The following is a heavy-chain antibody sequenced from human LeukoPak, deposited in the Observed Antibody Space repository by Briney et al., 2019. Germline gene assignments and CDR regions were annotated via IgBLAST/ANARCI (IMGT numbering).Heavy chain of an antibody. Sequence: ASVKVSCKASGGTFSSYAISWVRQAPGQGLEWMGWINTNTENPAYAQGFTGRFVFSVDISVSTAYLQINSLKAEDTAVYYCARMGYWTRATCGGAFDFWGQGTLVTVSS. D-gene: IGHD2-8*01. CDR2: INTNTENP. J-gene: IGHJ4*02. CDR3: ARMGYWTRATCGGAFDF. CDR1: GGTFSSYA. V-gene: IGHV7-4-1*02.